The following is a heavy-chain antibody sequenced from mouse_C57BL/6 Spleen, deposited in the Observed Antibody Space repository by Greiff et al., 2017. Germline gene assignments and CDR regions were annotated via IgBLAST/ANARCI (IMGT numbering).Heavy chain of an antibody. J-gene: IGHJ1*03. V-gene: IGHV1-80*01. CDR2: IYPGDGDT. CDR1: GYAFSSYW. Sequence: QVQLQQSGAELVKPGASVKISCKASGYAFSSYWMNWVKQRPGKGLEWIGQIYPGDGDTNYNGKFKGKATLTADKSSSTAYMQLSSLTSEDSAVXFCARRGVLYWYFDVWGTGTTVTVSS. CDR3: ARRGVLYWYFDV.